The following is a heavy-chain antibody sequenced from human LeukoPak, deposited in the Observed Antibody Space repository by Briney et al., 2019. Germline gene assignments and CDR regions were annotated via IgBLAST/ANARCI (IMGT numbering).Heavy chain of an antibody. J-gene: IGHJ5*02. D-gene: IGHD4-17*01. V-gene: IGHV1-46*01. Sequence: ASLKVSCTPSRYTFTPYYMHSVREAPGHGRECMGIINPSGGSTSYAQKFQGRVTMTRDTSTSTVYMELSSLRSDDTAVYYCARDRSYGDPDNWFDPWGQGTLVTLSS. CDR3: ARDRSYGDPDNWFDP. CDR1: RYTFTPYY. CDR2: INPSGGST.